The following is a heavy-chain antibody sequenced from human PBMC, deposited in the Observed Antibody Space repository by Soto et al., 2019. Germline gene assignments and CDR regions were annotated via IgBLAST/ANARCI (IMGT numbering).Heavy chain of an antibody. D-gene: IGHD6-19*01. CDR3: ARISRWIEVDGNFEY. CDR2: IYYSGIT. CDR1: VGSIINYF. J-gene: IGHJ4*02. Sequence: PSETLSLTCTFSVGSIINYFCSVIRQPPGKRLEWIGYIYYSGITNYNPSLKSRVTISVDMSKNQFSLNLTSVTAADTAVYYCARISRWIEVDGNFEYWGQGNMLNVSS. V-gene: IGHV4-59*12.